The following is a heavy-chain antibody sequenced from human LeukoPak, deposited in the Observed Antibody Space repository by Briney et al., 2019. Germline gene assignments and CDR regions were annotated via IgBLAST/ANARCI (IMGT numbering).Heavy chain of an antibody. D-gene: IGHD2-15*01. Sequence: ASVKVSCKASGYTFTGYYMHWVRQAPGQGLEWMGWINPNSGGTNYAQKFQGRATMTRDTSISTAYMELSRLRSDDTAVYYCATDIVVVVAATRDYWGQGTLVTVSS. CDR2: INPNSGGT. V-gene: IGHV1-2*02. CDR1: GYTFTGYY. CDR3: ATDIVVVVAATRDY. J-gene: IGHJ4*02.